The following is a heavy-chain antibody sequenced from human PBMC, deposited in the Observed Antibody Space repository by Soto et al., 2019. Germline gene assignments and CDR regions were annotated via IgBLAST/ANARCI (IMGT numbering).Heavy chain of an antibody. Sequence: QVQLVQSGAEVKKPGASVKVSCKVSAYTLSDLSMHWVRQAPGKGLEWMGGFDPEDGEIIYAQKFKGRVTMTEDTSTDTAYMELNSLRPEDTAVYFCATDLATVIRRGDHWGQGTLVTVSS. CDR1: AYTLSDLS. CDR2: FDPEDGEI. CDR3: ATDLATVIRRGDH. V-gene: IGHV1-24*01. D-gene: IGHD4-17*01. J-gene: IGHJ1*01.